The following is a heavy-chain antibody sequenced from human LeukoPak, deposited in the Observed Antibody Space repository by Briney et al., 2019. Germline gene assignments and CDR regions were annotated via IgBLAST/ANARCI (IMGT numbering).Heavy chain of an antibody. J-gene: IGHJ6*02. CDR3: ARSRTPFYYYGMHV. D-gene: IGHD1-1*01. Sequence: GASVKVSCKASGYIFTDYYIHWIRQAPGQGLEWMGWIDPNSGGTHHAPNFQGRATMTGDTSSSTVYMVLSRLKSADTAIYYCARSRTPFYYYGMHVWGLGTSVTVSS. V-gene: IGHV1-2*02. CDR1: GYIFTDYY. CDR2: IDPNSGGT.